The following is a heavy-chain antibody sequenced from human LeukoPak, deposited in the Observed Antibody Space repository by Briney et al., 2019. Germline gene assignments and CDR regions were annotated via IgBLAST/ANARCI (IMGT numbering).Heavy chain of an antibody. J-gene: IGHJ4*02. D-gene: IGHD1-14*01. CDR2: ISSSSSYT. CDR1: GFTFSNYY. Sequence: GGSLRLSCAASGFTFSNYYMSWIRQAPGKGLEWVSYISSSSSYTNYADSVKGRFTISRDNAKNSLYLQMNCLRAEDTAVYYCARGPEPFDYWGQGTLVTVSS. CDR3: ARGPEPFDY. V-gene: IGHV3-11*05.